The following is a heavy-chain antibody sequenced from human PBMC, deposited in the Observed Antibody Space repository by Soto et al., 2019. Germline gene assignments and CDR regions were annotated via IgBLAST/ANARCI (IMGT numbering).Heavy chain of an antibody. CDR3: APMGV. V-gene: IGHV3-23*01. Sequence: EMQLLEYGGGLVQPGGSLRLSCAASGFTFNSYAMSWVRQAPGKGLEWVSAISGSDNSTYYADSVKGRFTISRDNSKNTLYLQMSSLRADDTAVYYCAPMGVWGQGTTVTVSS. CDR1: GFTFNSYA. J-gene: IGHJ6*02. CDR2: ISGSDNST.